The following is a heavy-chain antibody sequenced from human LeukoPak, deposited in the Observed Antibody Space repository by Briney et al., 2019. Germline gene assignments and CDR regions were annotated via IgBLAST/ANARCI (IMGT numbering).Heavy chain of an antibody. CDR2: ISGSGGST. CDR1: GGSISSYY. V-gene: IGHV3-23*01. Sequence: ETLSLTCTVSGGSISSYYWSWVRQAPGKGLEWVSAISGSGGSTYYADSVKGRFTISRDNSKNTLYLQMNSLRAEDTAVYFCAKRYYYASGSYYQEYYFDYWGQGTLVTVSS. D-gene: IGHD3-10*01. CDR3: AKRYYYASGSYYQEYYFDY. J-gene: IGHJ4*02.